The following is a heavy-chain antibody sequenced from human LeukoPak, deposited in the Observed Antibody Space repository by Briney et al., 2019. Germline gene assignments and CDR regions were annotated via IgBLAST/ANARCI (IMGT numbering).Heavy chain of an antibody. CDR2: ISAYNGNT. CDR3: ARVGGGDCSSTSCYGPY. D-gene: IGHD2-2*01. CDR1: GCTFTSYG. J-gene: IGHJ4*02. V-gene: IGHV1-18*01. Sequence: ASVKVSCKASGCTFTSYGISWVRQAPGQGLEWMGWISAYNGNTNYAQKLQGRVTMTTDTSTSTAYVELRSLRSDDTAVYYCARVGGGDCSSTSCYGPYWGQGTLVTVSS.